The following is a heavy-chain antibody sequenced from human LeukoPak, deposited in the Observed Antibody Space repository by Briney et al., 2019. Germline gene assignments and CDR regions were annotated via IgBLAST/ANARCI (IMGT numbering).Heavy chain of an antibody. D-gene: IGHD1-26*01. CDR3: ARDPVGGSTIFDY. V-gene: IGHV6-1*01. J-gene: IGHJ4*02. CDR2: TYYRSKWYY. CDR1: GDSVSSNSVA. Sequence: SQTLSLTCAISGDSVSSNSVAWNWIRQSPSRGLEWLGRTYYRSKWYYDYAVAVKSRISTNPDTSKNQFSLQLSSVTPEDTAVYYCARDPVGGSTIFDYWGQGTLVTVSS.